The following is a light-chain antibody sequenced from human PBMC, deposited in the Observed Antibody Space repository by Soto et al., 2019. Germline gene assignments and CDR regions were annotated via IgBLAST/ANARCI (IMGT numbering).Light chain of an antibody. CDR3: SSYTTSNTRQIV. Sequence: QSVLTQPASVSGSPGQSITISCTGTSSDVGGYNYVSWYQQHPGKAPKFMIYDVSNRPSGVSNRFSGSKSGNTPSLTISGLQAEDEANHYCSSYTTSNTRQIVFGTGSKVTVL. V-gene: IGLV2-14*01. CDR2: DVS. CDR1: SSDVGGYNY. J-gene: IGLJ1*01.